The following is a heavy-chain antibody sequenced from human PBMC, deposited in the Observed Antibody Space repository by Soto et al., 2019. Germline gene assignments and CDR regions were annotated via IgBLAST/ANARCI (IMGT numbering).Heavy chain of an antibody. CDR2: IKSRTDGGTI. CDR1: DFTFSNAW. D-gene: IGHD6-19*01. J-gene: IGHJ4*02. Sequence: PGGSLRLSCAASDFTFSNAWMNWVRQASGKGLEWVGRIKSRTDGGTIEYAAPVKGRFTISRDDSKNTLYLQMNSLKSEDTAVYYCTTDRHDRSNGWYIEYWGQGTPVTVSS. CDR3: TTDRHDRSNGWYIEY. V-gene: IGHV3-15*07.